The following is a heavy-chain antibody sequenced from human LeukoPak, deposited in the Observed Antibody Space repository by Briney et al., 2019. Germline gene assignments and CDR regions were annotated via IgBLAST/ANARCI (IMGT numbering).Heavy chain of an antibody. D-gene: IGHD6-19*01. V-gene: IGHV3-7*01. Sequence: PGGSLRLSCAASGFTFSSYAMHWVRQAPGKGLEWVANIKQDGSEKYYVDSVKGRFTISRDNAKNTLYLQMNSLRAEDTAVYYCARVAVGQWLGGDLWGQGTMVTVSS. CDR2: IKQDGSEK. CDR1: GFTFSSYA. J-gene: IGHJ3*01. CDR3: ARVAVGQWLGGDL.